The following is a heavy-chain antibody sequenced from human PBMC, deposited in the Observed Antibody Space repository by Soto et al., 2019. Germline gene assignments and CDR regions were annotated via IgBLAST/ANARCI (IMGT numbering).Heavy chain of an antibody. CDR1: GYSFTSYW. D-gene: IGHD2-2*02. CDR2: IYPGDSDT. V-gene: IGHV5-51*01. CDR3: ARLRKDTYYYYYYMDV. J-gene: IGHJ6*03. Sequence: GESLKISGKGSGYSFTSYWIGWVRQMPGKGLEWMGIIYPGDSDTRYSPSFQGQVTISADKSISTAYLQWSSLKASDTAMYYCARLRKDTYYYYYYMDVWGKGTTVTVSS.